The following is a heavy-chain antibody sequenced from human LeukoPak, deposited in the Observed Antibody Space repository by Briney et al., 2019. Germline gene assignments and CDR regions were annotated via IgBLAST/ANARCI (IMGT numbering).Heavy chain of an antibody. CDR1: GLTFSSYA. CDR2: ISGSGGST. D-gene: IGHD3-16*02. CDR3: AKDSYYDYVWGSYLDAFDI. Sequence: GGSLRLSCAASGLTFSSYAMNWVRQAPGKGLEWVSAISGSGGSTYYADSVKGRFTISRDNSKNTLYLQMNSLRAEDTAVYYCAKDSYYDYVWGSYLDAFDIWGQGTMVTVSS. V-gene: IGHV3-23*01. J-gene: IGHJ3*02.